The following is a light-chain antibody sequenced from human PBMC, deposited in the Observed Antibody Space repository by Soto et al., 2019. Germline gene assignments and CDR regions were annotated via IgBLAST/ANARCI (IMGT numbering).Light chain of an antibody. Sequence: EIVLTQSPATLSLSPGERATLSCRASQSVNSYLVWYQQKPGQAPRLLIYDASNRATGIPARFSGSGSGTDFTLTISSLEPEDFAVYYCQQRSNWPPITFG. V-gene: IGKV3-11*01. J-gene: IGKJ5*01. CDR3: QQRSNWPPIT. CDR1: QSVNSY. CDR2: DAS.